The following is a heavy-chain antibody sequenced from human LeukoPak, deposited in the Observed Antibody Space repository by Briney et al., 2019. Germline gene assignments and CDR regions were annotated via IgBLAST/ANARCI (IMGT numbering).Heavy chain of an antibody. V-gene: IGHV1-69*13. Sequence: SVTVSCMASLGTFSNYAISWVRPAPAQGLEWMGGINPIFGTANYAQKFQGRVTITADESTSTAYMELSSLRSEDTAVYYCARDQRAGYYDSSGYYSMDLDIWGQGTMVTVSS. D-gene: IGHD3-22*01. CDR2: INPIFGTA. J-gene: IGHJ3*02. CDR3: ARDQRAGYYDSSGYYSMDLDI. CDR1: LGTFSNYA.